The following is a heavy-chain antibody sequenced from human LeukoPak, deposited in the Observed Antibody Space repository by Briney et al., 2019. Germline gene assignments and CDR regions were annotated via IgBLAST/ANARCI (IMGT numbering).Heavy chain of an antibody. CDR2: ISYDGSNK. CDR1: GFTFSSYG. CDR3: AKDSGRLAALVRGVIPRNY. Sequence: GRSLRLSCVASGFTFSSYGMHWVRQAPGKGLEWVASISYDGSNKDYPDSVKGRFTISRDNSKNTLYLQMNSLRVEDTAVYYCAKDSGRLAALVRGVIPRNYWGQGTLVTVSS. V-gene: IGHV3-30*18. J-gene: IGHJ4*02. D-gene: IGHD3-10*01.